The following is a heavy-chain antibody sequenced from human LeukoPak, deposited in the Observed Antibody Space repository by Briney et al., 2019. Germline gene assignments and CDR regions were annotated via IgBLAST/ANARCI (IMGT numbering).Heavy chain of an antibody. J-gene: IGHJ4*02. CDR3: VRGAKCSGADCDSTKEYVYYFDY. D-gene: IGHD6-25*01. Sequence: ASVKVSCRASGYIFTSYGISWVRQAPGQGLEWMGWISAYNGNTNYAQKLQGRVTMTTDTSTTTAYMELRSLRSDDTAVYYCVRGAKCSGADCDSTKEYVYYFDYWGQGTLVTVSS. CDR1: GYIFTSYG. V-gene: IGHV1-18*01. CDR2: ISAYNGNT.